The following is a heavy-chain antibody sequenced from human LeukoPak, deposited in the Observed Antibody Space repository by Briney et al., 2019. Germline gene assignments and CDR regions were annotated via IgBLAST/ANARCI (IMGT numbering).Heavy chain of an antibody. CDR1: GGSISNYY. V-gene: IGHV4-4*07. CDR2: VYSSGST. D-gene: IGHD6-6*01. Sequence: SETLSLTCTVSGGSISNYYWSWIRQPAGKGLEWIGRVYSSGSTNYNPSLKSRVTISVDTSKNQFSLKLSSVTAADTAVYYCARRAEYSSSSVWFDPWGQGTLVTVSS. CDR3: ARRAEYSSSSVWFDP. J-gene: IGHJ5*02.